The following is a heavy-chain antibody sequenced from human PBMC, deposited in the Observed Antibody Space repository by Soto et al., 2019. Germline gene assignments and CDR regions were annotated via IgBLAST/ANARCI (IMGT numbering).Heavy chain of an antibody. D-gene: IGHD1-1*01. V-gene: IGHV4-59*01. J-gene: IGHJ4*02. Sequence: PSETLSLTCTVSGGSISSYYWSWIRQPPGKGLEWIGYIYYSGSTNYNPSLKSRVTITVDTSKNQFSLKLSSVTAADTAVYYCARFGVGGGTNWGQGTLVTVSS. CDR3: ARFGVGGGTN. CDR2: IYYSGST. CDR1: GGSISSYY.